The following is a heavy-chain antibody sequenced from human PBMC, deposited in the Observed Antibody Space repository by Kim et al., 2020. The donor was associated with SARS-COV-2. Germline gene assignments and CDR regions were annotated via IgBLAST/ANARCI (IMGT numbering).Heavy chain of an antibody. CDR2: ISSSGSTI. CDR1: GFTFSSYE. V-gene: IGHV3-48*03. D-gene: IGHD3-10*01. Sequence: GGSLRLSCAASGFTFSSYEMNWVRQAPGKGLEWVSYISSSGSTIYYADSVKGRFTISRDNAKNSLYLQMNSLRAEDTAVYYCARDWRYYYGSGIYYSTYYYYGMDVWGQGTTVTVSS. J-gene: IGHJ6*02. CDR3: ARDWRYYYGSGIYYSTYYYYGMDV.